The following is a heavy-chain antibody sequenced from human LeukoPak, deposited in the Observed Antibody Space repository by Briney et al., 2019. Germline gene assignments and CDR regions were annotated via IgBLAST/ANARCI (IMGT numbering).Heavy chain of an antibody. CDR1: GFSFGSHP. D-gene: IGHD2-21*01. Sequence: PGGSLRLSCAASGFSFGSHPMNWVRQAPGKGLEWVSGVTGSGDATFYIDSVKGRFTISRDNSKNTLYPQMNSLRAEDTAVYYCARGVMAARLYYFDCWGRGILVTVSS. J-gene: IGHJ4*02. V-gene: IGHV3-23*01. CDR2: VTGSGDAT. CDR3: ARGVMAARLYYFDC.